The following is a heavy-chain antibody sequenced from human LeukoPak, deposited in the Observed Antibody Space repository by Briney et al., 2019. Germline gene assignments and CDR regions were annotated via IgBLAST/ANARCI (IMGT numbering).Heavy chain of an antibody. CDR2: ISSPSTNI. CDR1: GFIFTSYS. CDR3: AREGAYDSGSYGAGDC. D-gene: IGHD3-10*01. J-gene: IGHJ4*02. Sequence: GGCLRLSCAASGFIFTSYSMNWVRQAPGKGLEWVSYISSPSTNIYYVDSVKGRFTISRDNAKNIVYLQMNSLRVEDTAMYYCAREGAYDSGSYGAGDCWGQGTLVTVSS. V-gene: IGHV3-48*04.